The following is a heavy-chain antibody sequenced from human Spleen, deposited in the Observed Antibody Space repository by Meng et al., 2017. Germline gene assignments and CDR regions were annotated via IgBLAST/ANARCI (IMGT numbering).Heavy chain of an antibody. D-gene: IGHD1-7*01. CDR1: GGSFSGYY. V-gene: IGHV4-34*01. CDR2: INHSGST. Sequence: QVQLQQWGAGLLKPSETLSLTCVVSGGSFSGYYWSWIRQPPGKGLEWIGEINHSGSTNYNPSLKSRVTISVDTSKNQFSLKLSSVTAADTAVYYCARGARNYARKYFQHWGQGTLVTVSS. CDR3: ARGARNYARKYFQH. J-gene: IGHJ1*01.